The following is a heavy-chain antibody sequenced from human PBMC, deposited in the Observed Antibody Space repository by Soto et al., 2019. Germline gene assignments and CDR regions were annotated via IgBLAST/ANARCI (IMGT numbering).Heavy chain of an antibody. Sequence: ASVKVSCKASGYTFTSYGISWVRQAPGQGLEWMGGIIAINGNTNYAQKFQGRVTITADESTSTAYMELSSLRSEDTAVYYCASLRSRRDYDYYYYGMDVWGQGTTVTVSS. CDR2: IIAINGNT. V-gene: IGHV1-69*13. CDR1: GYTFTSYG. D-gene: IGHD4-17*01. J-gene: IGHJ6*02. CDR3: ASLRSRRDYDYYYYGMDV.